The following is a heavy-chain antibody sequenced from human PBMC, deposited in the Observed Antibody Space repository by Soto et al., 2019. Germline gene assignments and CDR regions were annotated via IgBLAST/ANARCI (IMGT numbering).Heavy chain of an antibody. Sequence: GGSLRRSCVGSGFIFSNNGIHWGRQTPGKGLEWVAFMSYDGSDTFYADSVKGRFTISRDNSKNTLYLQMNSLRAEDTAVYYCARGLGVLLKYYFDYWGQGTLVTVSS. V-gene: IGHV3-30*03. J-gene: IGHJ4*02. CDR1: GFIFSNNG. CDR2: MSYDGSDT. D-gene: IGHD2-15*01. CDR3: ARGLGVLLKYYFDY.